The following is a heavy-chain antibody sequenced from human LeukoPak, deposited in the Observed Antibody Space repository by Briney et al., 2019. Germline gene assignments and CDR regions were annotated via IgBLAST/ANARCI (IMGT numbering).Heavy chain of an antibody. V-gene: IGHV3-30*03. D-gene: IGHD6-13*01. CDR1: GFTFSSYG. J-gene: IGHJ4*02. CDR3: ASGRQLGY. Sequence: GRSLRLSCAASGFTFSSYGMHWVRQAPGKGLEWVALISYDGTNEYYADSVKGRFTISRDNARNSLYLQMNSLRAEDTAVYYCASGRQLGYWGQGTLVTVSS. CDR2: ISYDGTNE.